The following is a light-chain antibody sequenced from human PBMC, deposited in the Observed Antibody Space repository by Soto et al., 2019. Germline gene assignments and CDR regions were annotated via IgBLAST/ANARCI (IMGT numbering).Light chain of an antibody. J-gene: IGKJ3*01. V-gene: IGKV2-28*01. Sequence: DIVMTQSPLSLPVTPGEPASISCRSSQSLLHSNGYNYLDWYLQKPGQSPQLLIYLGSNRASGVPDRVSGSGSGTDFTLKISRVEAEDVGVYYCMQALQITVGPGTKVDIK. CDR2: LGS. CDR3: MQALQIT. CDR1: QSLLHSNGYNY.